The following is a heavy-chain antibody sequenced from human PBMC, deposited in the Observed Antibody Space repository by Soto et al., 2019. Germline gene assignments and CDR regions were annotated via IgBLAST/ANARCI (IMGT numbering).Heavy chain of an antibody. V-gene: IGHV4-31*03. D-gene: IGHD5-12*01. CDR2: IYYSGST. J-gene: IGHJ3*01. CDR3: AREVSSGYGNLPDAFDV. CDR1: GGSISSGGYY. Sequence: QVQLQESGPGLVKPSQTLSLTCTVSGGSISSGGYYWSWIRQHPGKGLEWIGYIYYSGSTYYNPSLKSRVTKTLDSPKKRFATKPSTVTAAYAAVYYCAREVSSGYGNLPDAFDVWGQGTMVTVSS.